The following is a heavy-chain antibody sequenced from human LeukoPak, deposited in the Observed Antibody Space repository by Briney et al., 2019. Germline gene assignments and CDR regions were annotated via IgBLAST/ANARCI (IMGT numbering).Heavy chain of an antibody. CDR1: GFTFSSYS. CDR2: ISSSSSYI. J-gene: IGHJ4*02. D-gene: IGHD1-26*01. V-gene: IGHV3-21*01. Sequence: GGSLRLSCAASGFTFSSYSVNWVRQAPGKGLEWVSFISSSSSYIYYADSVKGRFTISRDNAKNSVYLQMNSLRAEDTAVYYCARSSGSNRPFDSWGQGTLVTVSS. CDR3: ARSSGSNRPFDS.